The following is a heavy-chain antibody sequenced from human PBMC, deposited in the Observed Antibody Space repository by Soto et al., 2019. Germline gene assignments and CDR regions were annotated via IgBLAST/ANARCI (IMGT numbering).Heavy chain of an antibody. Sequence: GGSLRLSCAASGFTFSSYAMSWVRQAPGKGLEWVSAISGSGGSTYYADSVKGRFTISRDNSKNTLYLQMNSLRAEDTAVYYCAKMSEQLEYYYYYYMDVWGKGTTVTVSS. V-gene: IGHV3-23*01. CDR3: AKMSEQLEYYYYYYMDV. D-gene: IGHD6-6*01. J-gene: IGHJ6*03. CDR2: ISGSGGST. CDR1: GFTFSSYA.